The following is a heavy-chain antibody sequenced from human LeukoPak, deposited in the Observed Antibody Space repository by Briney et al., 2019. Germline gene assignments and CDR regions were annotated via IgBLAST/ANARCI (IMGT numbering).Heavy chain of an antibody. D-gene: IGHD6-19*01. Sequence: PGGSLRLSCAASGFIFNNYWMHWVRQTPGEGPLWLSRINGDGSSTSYTHSVQGRFIISRDNAKNTLYLQVNSLRAEDTTVYYCTRQWHTPSDYWGQGTLVTVSS. CDR1: GFIFNNYW. J-gene: IGHJ4*02. V-gene: IGHV3-74*01. CDR2: INGDGSST. CDR3: TRQWHTPSDY.